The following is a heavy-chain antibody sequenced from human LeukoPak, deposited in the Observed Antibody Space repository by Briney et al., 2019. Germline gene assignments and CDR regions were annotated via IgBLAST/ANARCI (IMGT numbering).Heavy chain of an antibody. Sequence: PSETLSLTCTVSDGSISSSSYHWSWIRQPPGKGLEWIGYIYYSGSTNYNPSLKSRVTISVDTSKNQFSLKLGSVTAADTAVYYCAGYDYPYYFDYWGQGTLVTVSS. J-gene: IGHJ4*02. CDR1: DGSISSSSYH. CDR3: AGYDYPYYFDY. V-gene: IGHV4-61*01. CDR2: IYYSGST. D-gene: IGHD4-11*01.